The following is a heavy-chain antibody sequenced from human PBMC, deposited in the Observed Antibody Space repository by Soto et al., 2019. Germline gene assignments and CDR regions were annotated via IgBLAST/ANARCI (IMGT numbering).Heavy chain of an antibody. D-gene: IGHD1-20*01. CDR1: GFTFINAW. CDR2: IKSKTDGGTT. V-gene: IGHV3-15*01. CDR3: STKRTGITTIGPGY. Sequence: WGSLRLSCAASGFTFINAWITCFRHSPVKGLEWVGRIKSKTDGGTTDYAAAVKGRFTISRDDSKNTVYLQMNGLEAEDTAVYYCSTKRTGITTIGPGYWGQGTLVTVSS. J-gene: IGHJ4*02.